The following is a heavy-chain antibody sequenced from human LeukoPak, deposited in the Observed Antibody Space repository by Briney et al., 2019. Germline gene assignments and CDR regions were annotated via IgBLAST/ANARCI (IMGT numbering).Heavy chain of an antibody. J-gene: IGHJ4*02. Sequence: GVSLRLSCAASGFTFSTYTMNWVRQAPGKGLEWVSFISGSSSYIYYADSVKGRFTISRDNAKNSLYLQMSSLRAEDTAVYYCARDKVGSTVVVPAFDYWGQGTLVTVSS. D-gene: IGHD2-2*01. CDR2: ISGSSSYI. CDR1: GFTFSTYT. CDR3: ARDKVGSTVVVPAFDY. V-gene: IGHV3-21*01.